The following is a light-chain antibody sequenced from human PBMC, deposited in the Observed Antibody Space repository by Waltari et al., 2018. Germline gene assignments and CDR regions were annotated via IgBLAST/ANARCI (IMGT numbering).Light chain of an antibody. J-gene: IGLJ2*01. CDR2: SAS. Sequence: SYVLTQPPSVSVAPGKTARITCGGNNIGSNRVHWYQQKPGQAPLLVIYSASDRPSGIPVRVSGSNSGITATLTISRVEAGDEADYYCQVWDSSSDHRVVFGGGTKLTVL. V-gene: IGLV3-21*04. CDR3: QVWDSSSDHRVV. CDR1: NIGSNR.